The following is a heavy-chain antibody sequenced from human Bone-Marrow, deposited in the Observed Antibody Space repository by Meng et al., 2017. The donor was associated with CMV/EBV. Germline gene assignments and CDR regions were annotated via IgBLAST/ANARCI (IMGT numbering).Heavy chain of an antibody. CDR2: IIPMFGTT. Sequence: GGSLRLSCKASGGTFGSYAITWVRQAPGQGLEWMGGIIPMFGTTNYAQKFQGRVTITTDESTSTAYMELRSLRSEDTAVYYCARWGDYGGNWAGNGLDVWGQGTTVTVSS. CDR3: ARWGDYGGNWAGNGLDV. D-gene: IGHD4-23*01. V-gene: IGHV1-69*05. J-gene: IGHJ6*02. CDR1: GGTFGSYA.